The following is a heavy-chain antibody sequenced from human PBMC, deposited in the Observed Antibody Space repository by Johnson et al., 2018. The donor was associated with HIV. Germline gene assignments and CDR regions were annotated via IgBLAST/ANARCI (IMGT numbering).Heavy chain of an antibody. CDR3: ARDVIKVIAARDDAFDI. J-gene: IGHJ3*02. Sequence: VQLVESGGGLVQPGGSLRLSCAASGFTFSSYRMSWVRQAPGKGLEWVANIKQDGSEKYYVDSVKGRFTISRDNAKNSLSLQMNSLRAEDTAVYYCARDVIKVIAARDDAFDIWGQGTMVTVSS. D-gene: IGHD6-6*01. CDR1: GFTFSSYR. V-gene: IGHV3-7*01. CDR2: IKQDGSEK.